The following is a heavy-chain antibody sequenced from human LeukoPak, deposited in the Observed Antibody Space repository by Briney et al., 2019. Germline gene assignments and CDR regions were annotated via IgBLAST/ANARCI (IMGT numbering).Heavy chain of an antibody. J-gene: IGHJ6*02. Sequence: GASVKVSCKASGGTFSSYAISWVRQAPGKGLEWMGGFDPEDGETIYAQKFQGRVTMTEDTSTDTAYMELSSLRSEDTAVYYCATAGVVAVAGAYYYYGMDVWGQGTTVTVSS. D-gene: IGHD6-19*01. V-gene: IGHV1-24*01. CDR1: GGTFSSYA. CDR2: FDPEDGET. CDR3: ATAGVVAVAGAYYYYGMDV.